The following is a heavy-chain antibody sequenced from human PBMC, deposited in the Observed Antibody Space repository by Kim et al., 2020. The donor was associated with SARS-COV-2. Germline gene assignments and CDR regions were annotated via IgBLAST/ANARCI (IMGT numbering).Heavy chain of an antibody. V-gene: IGHV1-18*01. CDR3: ARGQNPAYGDYGLDY. D-gene: IGHD4-17*01. Sequence: ASVKVSCKASGYTFTSYGISWVRQAPGQGLEWMGWISAYNGNTNYAQKLQGRVTMTTDTSTSTAYMELRSLRSDDTAVYYCARGQNPAYGDYGLDYWGQGTLVTVSS. J-gene: IGHJ4*02. CDR1: GYTFTSYG. CDR2: ISAYNGNT.